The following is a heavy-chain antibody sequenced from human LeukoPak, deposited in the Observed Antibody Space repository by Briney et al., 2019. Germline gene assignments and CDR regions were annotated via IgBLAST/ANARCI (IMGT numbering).Heavy chain of an antibody. CDR3: ARVLHPEGVVIDQYYFDY. D-gene: IGHD3-3*01. Sequence: GGSLRLSCAASGFTFSSYSMNWVRQAPGKGLEWVSSISSSSSYIYYADSVKGRFTISRDNAKNSLYLQMNSLRAEDTAVYYCARVLHPEGVVIDQYYFDYWGQGTLVTVSS. J-gene: IGHJ4*02. V-gene: IGHV3-21*01. CDR2: ISSSSSYI. CDR1: GFTFSSYS.